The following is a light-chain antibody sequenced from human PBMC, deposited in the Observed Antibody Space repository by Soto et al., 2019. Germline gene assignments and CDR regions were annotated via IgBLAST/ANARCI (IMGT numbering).Light chain of an antibody. CDR2: EVT. V-gene: IGLV2-14*01. Sequence: QSALTQPASVSGSPGQSITISCTGTSSDVGGYNYVSWYQHHPGKAPKLMIYEVTNRPSGVSNRFSGSKSGNTASLTISGLQAEDEADYYCTSYTTSSPYLVFGGGTKVTVL. J-gene: IGLJ3*02. CDR1: SSDVGGYNY. CDR3: TSYTTSSPYLV.